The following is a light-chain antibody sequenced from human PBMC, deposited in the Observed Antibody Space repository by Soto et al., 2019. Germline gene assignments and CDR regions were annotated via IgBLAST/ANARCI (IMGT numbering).Light chain of an antibody. CDR3: SSYTVTTTVV. J-gene: IGLJ2*01. V-gene: IGLV2-14*01. CDR1: SDDVGGYNY. CDR2: QVS. Sequence: QSALTQPASVSGSPGQPITISCTGSSDDVGGYNYVSWYQQRPNKAPKLMIYQVSTRPSGVSDRFSGSKSGNTASLTISGVQPEDEGDYYCSSYTVTTTVVFGGGTKLTVL.